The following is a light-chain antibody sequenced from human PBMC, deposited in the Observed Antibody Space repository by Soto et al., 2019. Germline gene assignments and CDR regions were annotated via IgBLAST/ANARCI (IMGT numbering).Light chain of an antibody. Sequence: QSVLTQPPSVSGAPGQRVTISCTGSSSNIGAVYDVHWYQQLPGTAPKLLIYGNTNRPSGVPDRFSGSKSGTSASLAITGLQAEDEADYYCQSYDSNLNGHVVFGGGTKVTVL. J-gene: IGLJ2*01. V-gene: IGLV1-40*01. CDR2: GNT. CDR1: SSNIGAVYD. CDR3: QSYDSNLNGHVV.